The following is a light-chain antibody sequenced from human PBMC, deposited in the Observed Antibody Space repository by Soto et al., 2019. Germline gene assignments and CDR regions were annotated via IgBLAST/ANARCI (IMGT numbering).Light chain of an antibody. CDR2: GAS. J-gene: IGKJ1*01. Sequence: EIVMTQSPATLSVSPGERATLSCRASQSVSSNLAWYQQTPGQAPRLLIYGASTRATGIPARFSGSGSGTDFTLTISRLEPEDFAVYHCQQYGSLSWTFGQGTKVDIK. CDR1: QSVSSN. V-gene: IGKV3-15*01. CDR3: QQYGSLSWT.